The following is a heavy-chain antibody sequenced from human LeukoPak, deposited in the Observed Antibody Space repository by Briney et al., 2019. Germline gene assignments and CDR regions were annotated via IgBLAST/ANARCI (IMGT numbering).Heavy chain of an antibody. CDR1: GGSISSGGYY. D-gene: IGHD3-16*01. Sequence: SQTLSLTCTVSGGSISSGGYYWSWIRQPPGKGLEWIGYIYHSGSTYYNPSLKSRLAMSIDKSKNQFFLKLTSLSAADTAFYYCARLSGVGFFYASGSLSDWGQGTLVIVSS. J-gene: IGHJ4*02. V-gene: IGHV4-30-2*01. CDR2: IYHSGST. CDR3: ARLSGVGFFYASGSLSD.